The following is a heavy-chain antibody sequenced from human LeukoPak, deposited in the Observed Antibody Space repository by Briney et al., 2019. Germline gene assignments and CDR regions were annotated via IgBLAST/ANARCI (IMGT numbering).Heavy chain of an antibody. Sequence: GGSLRLSCAASGFTFSSYSMNWVRQAPGKGLEWVSSISSSSNYIYYADSVKGRSTISRDNAKDSLYLQMNSLRAEDTAVYYCARDLIVPDAMTGSGSYSTDYWGQGTLVTVSS. CDR2: ISSSSNYI. J-gene: IGHJ4*02. V-gene: IGHV3-21*01. D-gene: IGHD3-10*01. CDR3: ARDLIVPDAMTGSGSYSTDY. CDR1: GFTFSSYS.